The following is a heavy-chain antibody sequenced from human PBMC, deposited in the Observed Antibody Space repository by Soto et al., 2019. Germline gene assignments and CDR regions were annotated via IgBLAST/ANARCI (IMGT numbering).Heavy chain of an antibody. V-gene: IGHV3-23*01. J-gene: IGHJ4*02. CDR1: GFTFSSYA. CDR2: ISGSGGST. D-gene: IGHD3-10*01. CDR3: AKDSDGSGTYPHFYVRPSNPFDY. Sequence: GGSLRLSCAASGFTFSSYAMSWVRQAPGKGLEWVSAISGSGGSTYYADSVKGRFTISRDNSKNTLYLQMNSLRAEDTAVYYCAKDSDGSGTYPHFYVRPSNPFDYWGQGTLVTVSS.